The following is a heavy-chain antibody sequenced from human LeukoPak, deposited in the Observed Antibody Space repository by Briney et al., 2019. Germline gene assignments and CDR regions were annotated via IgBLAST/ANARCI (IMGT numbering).Heavy chain of an antibody. CDR1: GFTFSNAW. V-gene: IGHV3-15*01. D-gene: IGHD3-16*02. CDR2: IKSKTDGGTT. CDR3: TTVTAGYDYVWGSYRYIYFDY. Sequence: PGGSLRLSCAASGFTFSNAWMSWVRPAPGKGLEWVGRIKSKTDGGTTDYAAPVKGRFTISRDDSKNTLYLQMNSLKTEDTAVYYCTTVTAGYDYVWGSYRYIYFDYWGQGTLVTVSS. J-gene: IGHJ4*02.